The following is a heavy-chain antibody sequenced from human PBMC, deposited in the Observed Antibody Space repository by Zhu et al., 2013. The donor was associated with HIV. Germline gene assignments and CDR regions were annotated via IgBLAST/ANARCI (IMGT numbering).Heavy chain of an antibody. D-gene: IGHD3-22*01. J-gene: IGHJ3*02. CDR2: INPSGGST. CDR3: ARDLLGHYYDSRGAFDI. V-gene: IGHV1-46*01. Sequence: QVQLVQSGAEVKKPGASVKVSCKASGYTFTSYYMHWVRQAPGQGLEWMGIINPSGGSTSYAQKFQGRVTMTRDTSTSTVYMELSSLRSEDTAVYYCARDLLGHYYDSRGAFDIWGQGTMVTVSS. CDR1: GYTFTSYY.